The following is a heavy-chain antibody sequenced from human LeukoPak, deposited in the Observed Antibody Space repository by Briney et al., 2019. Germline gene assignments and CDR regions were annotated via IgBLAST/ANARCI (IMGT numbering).Heavy chain of an antibody. D-gene: IGHD2-15*01. CDR1: GFTFSSYA. CDR3: AKDLPPDRGCSGGSCLGYYFDY. Sequence: PGGSLRLSCAASGFTFSSYAMSRVRQAPGKGLEWVSAISGSGGSTYYADSVKGRFTISRDNSKNTLYLQMNSLRAEDTAVYYCAKDLPPDRGCSGGSCLGYYFDYWGQGTLVTVSS. V-gene: IGHV3-23*01. J-gene: IGHJ4*02. CDR2: ISGSGGST.